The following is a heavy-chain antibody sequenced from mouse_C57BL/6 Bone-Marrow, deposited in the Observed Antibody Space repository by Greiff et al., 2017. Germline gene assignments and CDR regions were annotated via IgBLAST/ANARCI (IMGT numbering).Heavy chain of an antibody. Sequence: QVQLQQPGAELVKPGASVKLSCKASGYTFTSYWMQWVKQRPGQGLEWIGEIDPSDSYTNYNQQFKGKATLTVDTSSSTAYMQLSSLTSEDSAVYYCARFGYYEAYWGQGTLVTVSA. V-gene: IGHV1-50*01. CDR3: ARFGYYEAY. D-gene: IGHD2-3*01. CDR2: IDPSDSYT. CDR1: GYTFTSYW. J-gene: IGHJ3*01.